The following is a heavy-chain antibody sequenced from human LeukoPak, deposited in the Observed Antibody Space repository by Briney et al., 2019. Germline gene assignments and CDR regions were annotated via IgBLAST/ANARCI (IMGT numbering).Heavy chain of an antibody. CDR1: GYTFTGYY. J-gene: IGHJ4*02. Sequence: APVKVSCRASGYTFTGYYMHWVRQAPGQGLEWMGWINLNSGGTNYAQKFQGRVTMTRDTPISTAYLELSRLRSDDTAVYYCARDEGITGTTFDYWGQGTLVTVSS. CDR3: ARDEGITGTTFDY. V-gene: IGHV1-2*02. CDR2: INLNSGGT. D-gene: IGHD1-7*01.